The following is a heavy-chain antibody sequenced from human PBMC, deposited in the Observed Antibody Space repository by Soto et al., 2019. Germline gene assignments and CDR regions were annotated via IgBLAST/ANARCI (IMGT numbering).Heavy chain of an antibody. CDR2: ISGSGGST. D-gene: IGHD4-17*01. J-gene: IGHJ6*02. Sequence: PGGSLRLSCAASGFTFSSYAMSWVRQAPGKGLEWVSAISGSGGSTYYADSVKGRFTISRDNSKNTLYLQMNSLRAEDTAVYYCEKAVRSLRYYYYGMDVWGQGTTVPVSS. CDR1: GFTFSSYA. V-gene: IGHV3-23*01. CDR3: EKAVRSLRYYYYGMDV.